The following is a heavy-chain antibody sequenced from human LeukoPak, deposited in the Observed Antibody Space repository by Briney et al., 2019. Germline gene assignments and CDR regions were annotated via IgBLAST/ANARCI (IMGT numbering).Heavy chain of an antibody. J-gene: IGHJ5*01. Sequence: PLETLSLTCFVSGDSITDSGWSWGWVRQPPGKRLEWIGTLPYDENVSDRGMPSYNPSLKSRVTISADTSKNHLSLKLNSVTAADTASYYCARLTLTGVGGRGWFDSWGQGALVIVSS. CDR2: VSDRGMP. CDR1: GDSITDSGWS. CDR3: ARLTLTGVGGRGWFDS. D-gene: IGHD3-3*01. V-gene: IGHV4-39*02.